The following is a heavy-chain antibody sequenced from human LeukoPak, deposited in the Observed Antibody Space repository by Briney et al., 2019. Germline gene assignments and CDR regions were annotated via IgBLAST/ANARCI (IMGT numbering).Heavy chain of an antibody. J-gene: IGHJ4*02. Sequence: PGGSLRLSCAASGFTFRSSWMHWVRQAPGRGLVWVSRISSDGSSTIYADSVKGRSTISRDNAKNTLYLQMNSLRAEDTAVYYCARDWGGSGPTSHDYWGQGALVTVSS. CDR3: ARDWGGSGPTSHDY. D-gene: IGHD3-16*01. CDR2: ISSDGSST. CDR1: GFTFRSSW. V-gene: IGHV3-74*01.